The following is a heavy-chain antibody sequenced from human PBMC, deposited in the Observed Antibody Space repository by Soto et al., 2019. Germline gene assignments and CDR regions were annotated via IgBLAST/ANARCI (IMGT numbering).Heavy chain of an antibody. V-gene: IGHV3-48*03. CDR1: GFTFSSYE. CDR3: ARDKNYYDSGGYYPGAFDI. CDR2: ISSSGSTI. J-gene: IGHJ3*02. D-gene: IGHD3-22*01. Sequence: PGGSLRLSCAASGFTFSSYEMNWVRQAPGKGLEWVSYISSSGSTIYYADSVKGRFTISSDNAKNSLYLQMNSLRAEDTAVYYCARDKNYYDSGGYYPGAFDIWGQGTMVTVSS.